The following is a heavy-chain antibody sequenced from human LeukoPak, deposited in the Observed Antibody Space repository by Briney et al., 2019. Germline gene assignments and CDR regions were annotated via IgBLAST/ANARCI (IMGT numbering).Heavy chain of an antibody. V-gene: IGHV1-69*04. J-gene: IGHJ4*02. D-gene: IGHD2-21*02. CDR3: AKLAYCGGDCWYYFDY. Sequence: SVKVSCTASGGTFSSYAISWVRQAPGQGLEWMGRIIPILGIANYAQKFQGRVTITADKSTSTAYMELSSLRSEDTAVYYCAKLAYCGGDCWYYFDYWGQGTLVTVSS. CDR1: GGTFSSYA. CDR2: IIPILGIA.